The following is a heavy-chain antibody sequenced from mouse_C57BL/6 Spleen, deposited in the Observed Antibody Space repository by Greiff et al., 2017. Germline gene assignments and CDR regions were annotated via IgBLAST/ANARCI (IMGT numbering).Heavy chain of an antibody. CDR1: GFTFSDYG. CDR2: ISSGRSNT. V-gene: IGHV5-17*01. D-gene: IGHD1-1*01. CDR3: AMPGVTAVGAAFGY. Sequence: EVKLVEPGGGLVKPGGSLKLSCAASGFTFSDYGMHWVRQAPEKGLEWVAYISSGRSNTYYADTVKGKFTLTRDNATTTQFLQMTSLNSEDTAMYYCAMPGVTAVGAAFGYWGQFTTLTVST. J-gene: IGHJ2*01.